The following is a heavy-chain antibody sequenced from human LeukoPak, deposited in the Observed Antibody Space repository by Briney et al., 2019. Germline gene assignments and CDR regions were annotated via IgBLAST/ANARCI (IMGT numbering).Heavy chain of an antibody. CDR3: ARDSSSSDFDY. V-gene: IGHV3-48*03. CDR1: GFTFSSYE. CDR2: ISSSGSTI. J-gene: IGHJ4*02. D-gene: IGHD6-13*01. Sequence: GGSLRLSCAASGFTFSSYEMNWVRQAPGKGPEWVSYISSSGSTIYYADSVKGRFTISRDNAKNSLYLQMNSLRAEDTAVYYCARDSSSSDFDYWGQGTLVTVSS.